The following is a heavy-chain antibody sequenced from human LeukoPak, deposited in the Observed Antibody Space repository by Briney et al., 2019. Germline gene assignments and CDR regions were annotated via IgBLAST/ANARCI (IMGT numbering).Heavy chain of an antibody. CDR3: ARGRAAADNYFDY. D-gene: IGHD6-13*01. CDR2: IYYSGST. Sequence: PSETLSLTCTVSGGSISSSSYYWGWIRQPPGKGLEWIGSIYYSGSTYYNPSLKSRVTISVDKSKNQFSLNLSSVTAADTAVYYCARGRAAADNYFDYWGQGTLVTVSS. V-gene: IGHV4-39*07. J-gene: IGHJ4*02. CDR1: GGSISSSSYY.